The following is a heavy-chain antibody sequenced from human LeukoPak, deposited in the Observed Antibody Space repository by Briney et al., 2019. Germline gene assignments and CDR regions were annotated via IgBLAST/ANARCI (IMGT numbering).Heavy chain of an antibody. V-gene: IGHV2-5*01. Sequence: SGPTLVKPTQTLTLTCTFSGFSLSRDGVGVGWIRQPPGKALEWLALIYWNDDKRYSPSLKSRLTITKDTSKNQVVLSMTHMDPADTATYYCAHRREDCRSTTCYWRNYFDYWGQGTLVTVSS. D-gene: IGHD2-2*01. CDR3: AHRREDCRSTTCYWRNYFDY. CDR1: GFSLSRDGVG. J-gene: IGHJ4*02. CDR2: IYWNDDK.